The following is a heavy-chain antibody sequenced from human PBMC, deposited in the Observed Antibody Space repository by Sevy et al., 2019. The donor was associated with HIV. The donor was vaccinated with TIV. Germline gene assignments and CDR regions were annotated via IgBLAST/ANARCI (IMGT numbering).Heavy chain of an antibody. CDR1: GGSISSSSYY. CDR3: ARHARTERWLQPTRHFDY. D-gene: IGHD5-12*01. J-gene: IGHJ4*02. Sequence: SETLSLTCTVSGGSISSSSYYWGWIRQPPGKGLEWIGSIYYSGSTYYNPSLKSRVTISVDTSKNQFSLKLSSVTAAETAVYYCARHARTERWLQPTRHFDYWGQGTLVTVSS. CDR2: IYYSGST. V-gene: IGHV4-39*01.